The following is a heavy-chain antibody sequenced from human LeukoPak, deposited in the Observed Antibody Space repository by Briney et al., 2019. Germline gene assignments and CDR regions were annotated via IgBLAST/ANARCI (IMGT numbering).Heavy chain of an antibody. Sequence: SWVRQPPGKGLEWIGYIYYSGSTYYNPSLKSRVTISVDTSKNQFSLKLSSVTAADTAVYYCARVNGDYVAFDYWGQGTLVTVSS. CDR3: ARVNGDYVAFDY. J-gene: IGHJ4*02. V-gene: IGHV4-30-4*08. D-gene: IGHD4-17*01. CDR2: IYYSGST.